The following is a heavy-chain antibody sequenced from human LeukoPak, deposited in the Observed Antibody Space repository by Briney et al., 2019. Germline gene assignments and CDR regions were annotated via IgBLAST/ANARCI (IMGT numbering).Heavy chain of an antibody. CDR2: IYSGGST. CDR3: AKGGTSSSWKLPIFDY. J-gene: IGHJ4*02. CDR1: EFSVGSNY. V-gene: IGHV3-66*01. Sequence: GGSLRLSCAASEFSVGSNYMTWVRQAPGKGLEWVSLIYSGGSTYYADSVKGRFTISRDNSKNTLYLQMNSLRAEDTAVYYCAKGGTSSSWKLPIFDYWGQGTLVTVSS. D-gene: IGHD6-13*01.